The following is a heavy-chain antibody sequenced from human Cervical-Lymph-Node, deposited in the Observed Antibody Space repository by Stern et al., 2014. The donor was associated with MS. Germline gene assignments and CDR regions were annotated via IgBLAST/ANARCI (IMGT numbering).Heavy chain of an antibody. J-gene: IGHJ4*02. CDR2: IYYRGST. Sequence: QVQLQESGPGLVKPSQTLSLTCTVSGGSISSGGYYWSWIRPHPGKGLEWIGYIYYRGSTYYNPSLKRRVTISVDTSKNQFSMKLSSVTAAYTAVYYCAREIEAAGHFDYWGQGTLVTVSS. CDR3: AREIEAAGHFDY. CDR1: GGSISSGGYY. D-gene: IGHD6-13*01. V-gene: IGHV4-31*03.